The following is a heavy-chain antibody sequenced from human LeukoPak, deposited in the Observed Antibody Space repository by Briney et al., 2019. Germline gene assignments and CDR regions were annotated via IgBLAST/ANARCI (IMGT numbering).Heavy chain of an antibody. D-gene: IGHD1-14*01. Sequence: GGSLRLSCAASGFTFSTYAVNWVCQAPGKGLEWVSAISSSGGTTYYADSVKGRFSISRDNSKNTLYLRMNSLRAEDTAIYYCAKARNAWPINLDSWRQGNLVTVSA. J-gene: IGHJ4*02. V-gene: IGHV3-23*01. CDR1: GFTFSTYA. CDR3: AKARNAWPINLDS. CDR2: ISSSGGTT.